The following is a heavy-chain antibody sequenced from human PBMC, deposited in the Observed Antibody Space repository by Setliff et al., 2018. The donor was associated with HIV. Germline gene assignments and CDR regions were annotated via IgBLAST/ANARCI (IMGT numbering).Heavy chain of an antibody. V-gene: IGHV4-38-2*02. J-gene: IGHJ5*02. CDR3: ARLWLHYGDDIPRFDP. Sequence: PSETLSLTCNVSGYSISSGYYWGWIRQFPGMGLQWIGSIYYSGSTYHNPSLKSRVTISVDTSKNQFSLKVTSLTAADTAIYYCARLWLHYGDDIPRFDPWGQGTLVTVSS. CDR1: GYSISSGYY. D-gene: IGHD4-17*01. CDR2: IYYSGST.